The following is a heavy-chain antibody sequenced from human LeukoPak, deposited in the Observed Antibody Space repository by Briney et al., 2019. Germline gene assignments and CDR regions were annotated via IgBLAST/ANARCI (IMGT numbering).Heavy chain of an antibody. CDR1: GGSISSYY. V-gene: IGHV4-39*07. D-gene: IGHD3-22*01. CDR3: AKSNGYVLVDI. J-gene: IGHJ3*02. CDR2: IFYSGTT. Sequence: SETLSLNCAVSGGSISSYYWGWIRQPPGEGLEWIGNIFYSGTTYYSPALKGRVTISIDTSKKQFSLEVNSVTAGDPAVYYCAKSNGYVLVDIWGQGTMVTVSS.